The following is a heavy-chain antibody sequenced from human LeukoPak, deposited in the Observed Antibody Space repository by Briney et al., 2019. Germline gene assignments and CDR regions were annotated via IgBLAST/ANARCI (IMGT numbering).Heavy chain of an antibody. V-gene: IGHV1-46*01. Sequence: ASVKVSCKASGYTFTSYYMHWVRQAPGQGLEWMGIINPSGGSTSYAQKFQGRVTMTRDMSTSTVYMELSSLRSEDTAVYYCARGEGGITMVRGVISSSGYYYYMDVWGKGTTVTVSS. CDR2: INPSGGST. CDR1: GYTFTSYY. CDR3: ARGEGGITMVRGVISSSGYYYYMDV. J-gene: IGHJ6*03. D-gene: IGHD3-10*01.